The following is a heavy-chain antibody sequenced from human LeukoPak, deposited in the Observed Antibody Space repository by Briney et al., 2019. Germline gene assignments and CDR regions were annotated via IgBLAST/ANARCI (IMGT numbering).Heavy chain of an antibody. Sequence: ASVKVSCKASEYTFTGYYMHWVRQAPGQGLEWMGWINPNSGDTNYAQKFQGRVTMTRDTSINTAYMELSSLISDDTAVYYCARGSRPYYFDYWGQGILVTVSS. CDR3: ARGSRPYYFDY. V-gene: IGHV1-2*02. J-gene: IGHJ4*02. CDR2: INPNSGDT. CDR1: EYTFTGYY. D-gene: IGHD1-26*01.